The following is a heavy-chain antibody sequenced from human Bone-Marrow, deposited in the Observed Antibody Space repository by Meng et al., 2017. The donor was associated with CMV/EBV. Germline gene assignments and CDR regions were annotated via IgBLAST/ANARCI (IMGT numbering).Heavy chain of an antibody. J-gene: IGHJ5*02. V-gene: IGHV3-48*04. CDR2: ISPGSNTI. CDR1: EFTFSRYA. CDR3: ARDLGLEHIVHNWVDP. Sequence: GGSVRLPCAASEFTFSRYAMNWARPTPGKGLEWISYISPGSNTIYYADSVKGRFTISRDNAQNSLFLQMSSLRVADTAVYYCARDLGLEHIVHNWVDPWGQGTVVTVSS. D-gene: IGHD3-3*01.